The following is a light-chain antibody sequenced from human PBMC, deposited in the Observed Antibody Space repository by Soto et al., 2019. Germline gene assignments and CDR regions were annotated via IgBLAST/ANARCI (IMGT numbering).Light chain of an antibody. CDR2: GAS. CDR3: LHDYNYPLT. Sequence: AIQMTQSPSSLSASVGDEVTITCRASRGIRTDLGWYQQKPGKAPQLLISGASSLQSGVSSRFSGRGSGTDFTLTISSLQPEDFATYYCLHDYNYPLTFGQGTKVDIK. CDR1: RGIRTD. V-gene: IGKV1-6*01. J-gene: IGKJ1*01.